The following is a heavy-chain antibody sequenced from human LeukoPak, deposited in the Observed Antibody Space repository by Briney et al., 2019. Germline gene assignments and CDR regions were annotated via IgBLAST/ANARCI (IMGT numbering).Heavy chain of an antibody. CDR2: IRQDGGEK. Sequence: PGGSLRLSCVVSGFTFSDYWVNWVRQAPGKGLEWVASIRQDGGEKSYVDSVKGRFTISRDNTRNSLYLQMSSLRAEGTAVYYCARDGTAAGLYFDLWGQGTLVTVSS. V-gene: IGHV3-7*01. J-gene: IGHJ4*01. CDR1: GFTFSDYW. D-gene: IGHD6-13*01. CDR3: ARDGTAAGLYFDL.